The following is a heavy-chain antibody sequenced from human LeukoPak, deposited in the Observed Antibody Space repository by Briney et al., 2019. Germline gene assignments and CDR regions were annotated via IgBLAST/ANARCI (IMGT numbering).Heavy chain of an antibody. V-gene: IGHV4-61*01. Sequence: SETLSLTCTVSGGSASSGSYYWSWIRQPPGKALEWIGYIYYTGTTKYNPSLKSRATISLDTSKNQFSLKLTSVTAADTALFFCARGYDIDVWGQGTTVTVSS. J-gene: IGHJ6*02. CDR2: IYYTGTT. CDR1: GGSASSGSYY. CDR3: ARGYDIDV.